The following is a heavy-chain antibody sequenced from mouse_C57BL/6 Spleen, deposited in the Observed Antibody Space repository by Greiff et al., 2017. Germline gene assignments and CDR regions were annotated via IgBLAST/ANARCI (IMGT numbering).Heavy chain of an antibody. D-gene: IGHD4-1*01. CDR2: INPNNGGT. Sequence: VQLQQSGPELVKPGASVKISCKASGYTFTDYYMNWVKQSHGKSLEWIGDINPNNGGTSYNQKFKGKATLTVDKSSSTAYMELRSLTSEDSAVYYCARKSPWGGTFDYWGQGTTLTVSS. CDR1: GYTFTDYY. J-gene: IGHJ2*01. V-gene: IGHV1-26*01. CDR3: ARKSPWGGTFDY.